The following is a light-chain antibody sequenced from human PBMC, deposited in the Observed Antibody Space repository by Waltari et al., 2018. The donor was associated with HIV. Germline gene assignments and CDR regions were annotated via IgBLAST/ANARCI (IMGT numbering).Light chain of an antibody. CDR2: TNN. Sequence: QSVLTQPPSASGTPGQRVTISCSGSSSTLGSNTVNWYHQLPGTAPKLLIYTNNQRPSGVPDRFSGSKSGTSASLAISGLQSEDEADYYCAAWDDSLNGWVFGGGTKLTVL. CDR3: AAWDDSLNGWV. V-gene: IGLV1-44*01. J-gene: IGLJ3*02. CDR1: SSTLGSNT.